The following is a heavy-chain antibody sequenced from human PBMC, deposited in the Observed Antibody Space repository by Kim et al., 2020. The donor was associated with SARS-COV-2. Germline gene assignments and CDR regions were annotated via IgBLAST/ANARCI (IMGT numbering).Heavy chain of an antibody. CDR1: GFTFSSYF. CDR2: ISSGSNFI. D-gene: IGHD6-6*01. CDR3: AREKGSSGLNPLDY. Sequence: GGSLRLSCAASGFTFSSYFMTWVRQAPGRGLEWVSTISSGSNFINYADSVKGRFTISRDNARNSLLLQMDSLRAEDTAVYFCAREKGSSGLNPLDYWGQG. V-gene: IGHV3-21*01. J-gene: IGHJ4*02.